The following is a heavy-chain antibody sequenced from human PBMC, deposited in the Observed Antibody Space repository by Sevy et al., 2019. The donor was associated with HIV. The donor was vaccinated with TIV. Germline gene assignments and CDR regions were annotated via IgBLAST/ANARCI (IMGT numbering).Heavy chain of an antibody. CDR2: IILIFGTA. CDR1: GGTFSSYA. V-gene: IGHV1-69*13. D-gene: IGHD3-22*01. J-gene: IGHJ4*02. CDR3: AREGGDFYDSSGYYLDY. Sequence: ASVKVSCKASGGTFSSYAISWVRQAPGQGLEWMGGIILIFGTANYAQKFQGRVTITADESTSTAYMELSSLRSQDKAVYYCAREGGDFYDSSGYYLDYWGQGTLVTVSS.